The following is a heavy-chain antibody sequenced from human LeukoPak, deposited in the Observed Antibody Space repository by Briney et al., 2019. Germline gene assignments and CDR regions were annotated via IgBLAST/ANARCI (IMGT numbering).Heavy chain of an antibody. CDR1: GGSFSGYY. Sequence: SETLSLTCAVYGGSFSGYYWSWIRQPPGKGLEWIGEINHSGSTNYNPSLKSRVTISVDTSKNQFSLKLSSVTAADTAVYYCARQWPRKPRYCSGGSCPRALFDPWGQGTLVTVSS. V-gene: IGHV4-34*01. J-gene: IGHJ5*02. CDR2: INHSGST. CDR3: ARQWPRKPRYCSGGSCPRALFDP. D-gene: IGHD2-15*01.